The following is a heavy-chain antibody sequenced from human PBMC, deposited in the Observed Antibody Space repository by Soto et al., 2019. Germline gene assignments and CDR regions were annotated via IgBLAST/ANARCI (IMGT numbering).Heavy chain of an antibody. CDR3: ARDTSRRQIYHGMDV. CDR1: GYRFRSYY. V-gene: IGHV1-46*01. D-gene: IGHD1-1*01. Sequence: ASVKVSCKASGYRFRSYYVHWVRQAPGQGLEWIAVFNPANGSTTYAETFHGRITITTDTSTSIVFMELSSLRSEDTAVYFCARDTSRRQIYHGMDVWGQGTTVTVSS. CDR2: FNPANGST. J-gene: IGHJ6*02.